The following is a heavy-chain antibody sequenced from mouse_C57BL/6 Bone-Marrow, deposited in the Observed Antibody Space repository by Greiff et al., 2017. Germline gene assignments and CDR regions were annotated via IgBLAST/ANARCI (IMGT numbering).Heavy chain of an antibody. V-gene: IGHV1-81*01. J-gene: IGHJ3*01. CDR2: IYPRSGNT. CDR3: ARKRAWFAY. Sequence: QVQLQQSGAELARPGASVKLSCKASGYTFTSYGISWVKQRTGQGLEWIGEIYPRSGNTYYNEKFKGKATLTADKSSSTAYMGLRSLTSEDSAVYFCARKRAWFAYWGQGTLVTVSA. CDR1: GYTFTSYG.